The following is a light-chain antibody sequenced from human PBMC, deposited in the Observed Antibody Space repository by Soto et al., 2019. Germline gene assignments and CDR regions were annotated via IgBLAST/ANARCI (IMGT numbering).Light chain of an antibody. V-gene: IGLV1-44*01. Sequence: QSVLTQPPSASGTPGQRVTISCSGGSSNIGSYTVNWYLQLPGTAPKLLIYSNNQRPSGVPDRFSGSKSGTSASLAISGLQSEDEADFYCAAWDDSLNGYVFGTGTKVTVL. CDR3: AAWDDSLNGYV. CDR1: SSNIGSYT. CDR2: SNN. J-gene: IGLJ1*01.